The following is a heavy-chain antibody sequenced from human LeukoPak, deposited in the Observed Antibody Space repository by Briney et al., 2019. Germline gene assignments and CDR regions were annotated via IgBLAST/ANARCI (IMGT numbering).Heavy chain of an antibody. J-gene: IGHJ2*01. CDR2: INAGNGNT. Sequence: ASVKVSCKASGYTFTSYAMHWVRQAPGQRLEWIGWINAGNGNTKYSQNFQGRVTFTRDTSASTAYMELSGLRSEDTAVYYCARPIGYSSGGFDLWGRGTLVTVSS. CDR1: GYTFTSYA. D-gene: IGHD6-19*01. V-gene: IGHV1-3*01. CDR3: ARPIGYSSGGFDL.